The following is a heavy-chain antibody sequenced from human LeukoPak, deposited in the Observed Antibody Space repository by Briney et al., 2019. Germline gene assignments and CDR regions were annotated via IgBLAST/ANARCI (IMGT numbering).Heavy chain of an antibody. J-gene: IGHJ4*02. CDR2: IYYSGST. Sequence: SETLSLTCTVSGGSISSSSYYWGWIRQPPGNGLEWIGSIYYSGSTYYNPSLESRVTISVETSKNQFSLKLSSVTAADTAVYYCARRSKLSYYFDYWGQGALVTVSS. D-gene: IGHD1-1*01. V-gene: IGHV4-39*07. CDR3: ARRSKLSYYFDY. CDR1: GGSISSSSYY.